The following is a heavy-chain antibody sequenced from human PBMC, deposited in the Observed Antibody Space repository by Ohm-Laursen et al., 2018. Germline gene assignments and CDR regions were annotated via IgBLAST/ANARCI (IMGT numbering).Heavy chain of an antibody. D-gene: IGHD1-26*01. V-gene: IGHV3-21*01. CDR2: ISSSSRYI. J-gene: IGHJ4*02. CDR3: ARLLGNSYPAYYFDY. Sequence: SLRLSCTAPGFTFSSYSINWVRQAPGRGLEWVSSISSSSRYIYYADSVKGRFTISRDNAKNSLYLQMISLRAEDTAVYYCARLLGNSYPAYYFDYWGQGTLVTVSS. CDR1: GFTFSSYS.